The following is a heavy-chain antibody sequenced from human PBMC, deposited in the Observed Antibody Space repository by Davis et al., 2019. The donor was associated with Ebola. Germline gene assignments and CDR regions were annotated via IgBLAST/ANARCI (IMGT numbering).Heavy chain of an antibody. CDR1: GGSISSYY. J-gene: IGHJ5*02. CDR3: ARVATTVTTGWFDP. CDR2: IYYSGST. Sequence: PSETLSLTCTVSGGSISSYYWSWIRQPPGKGLEWIGYIYYSGSTNYNPSLKSRVTISVDTSKNQFSLKLSSVTAADTAVYYCARVATTVTTGWFDPWGQGTLVTVSS. V-gene: IGHV4-59*01. D-gene: IGHD4-11*01.